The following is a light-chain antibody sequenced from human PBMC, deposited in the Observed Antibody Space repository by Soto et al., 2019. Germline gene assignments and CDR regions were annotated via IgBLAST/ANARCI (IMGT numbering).Light chain of an antibody. J-gene: IGKJ3*01. V-gene: IGKV3-20*01. CDR1: QSVGSGY. CDR2: GTS. Sequence: EIVLTQSPGTLSLSPGERATLSCRASQSVGSGYFAWYQQKPDQAPRLLIYGTSSRATDIPNRFSGSASGTDFTLTISRLEPEDSAVYYCQQYASSPFTFGPGTKVDIK. CDR3: QQYASSPFT.